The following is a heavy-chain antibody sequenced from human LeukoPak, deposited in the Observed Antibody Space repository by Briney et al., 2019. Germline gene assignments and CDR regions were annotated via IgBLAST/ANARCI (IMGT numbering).Heavy chain of an antibody. CDR3: AIVRGY. V-gene: IGHV3-48*02. CDR1: GFTFSTYS. CDR2: ISSSSGTI. Sequence: GGSRRLSCAASGFTFSTYSMNWVRQASGKGLEWVSYISSSSGTIFYADSVKGRFTVSRDNAKNSLYLQMNSLRDEDTAVYYCAIVRGYWGQGTLVTVSS. D-gene: IGHD3-10*01. J-gene: IGHJ4*02.